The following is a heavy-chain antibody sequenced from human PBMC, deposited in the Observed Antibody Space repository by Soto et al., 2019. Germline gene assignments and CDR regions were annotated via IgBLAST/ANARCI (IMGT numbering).Heavy chain of an antibody. CDR3: AGTWPRGSGTWFDP. CDR1: AGSIKSKDYY. V-gene: IGHV4-30-4*01. J-gene: IGHJ5*02. Sequence: SETLSLTCNVSAGSIKSKDYYWSWIPQHKRKGLEWKGYIYHSGSSYYNPSLKSRVTISIDTSKNQLSLKLRSVTAADTALYYCAGTWPRGSGTWFDPLGQGTLVAVSS. CDR2: IYHSGSS. D-gene: IGHD3-10*01.